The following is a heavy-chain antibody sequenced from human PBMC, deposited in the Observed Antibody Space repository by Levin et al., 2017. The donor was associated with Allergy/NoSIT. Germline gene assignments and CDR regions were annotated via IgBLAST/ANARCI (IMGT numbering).Heavy chain of an antibody. CDR1: GFTFSSYS. J-gene: IGHJ4*02. CDR2: ISSSSSTI. CDR3: ARDPSFDWLLEFHY. V-gene: IGHV3-48*01. Sequence: GESLKISCAASGFTFSSYSMNWVRQAPGKGLEWVSYISSSSSTIYYADSVKGRFTISRDNAKNSLYLQMNSLRAEDTAVYYCARDPSFDWLLEFHYWGQGTLVTVSS. D-gene: IGHD3-9*01.